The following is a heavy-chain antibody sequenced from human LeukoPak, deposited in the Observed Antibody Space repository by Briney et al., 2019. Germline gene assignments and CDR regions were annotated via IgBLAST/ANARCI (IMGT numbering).Heavy chain of an antibody. CDR2: IWYDGSNK. Sequence: GGSLRLSCAASGFTFSSYGMHWVRQAPGKGLEGVAVIWYDGSNKYYADSVKGRFTISRDNSKNTLYLQMNSLRAEDTAVYYCAKSPGYYDFWSGYLGAPEHDYMDVWGKGTTVTVSS. CDR1: GFTFSSYG. J-gene: IGHJ6*03. D-gene: IGHD3-3*01. V-gene: IGHV3-33*06. CDR3: AKSPGYYDFWSGYLGAPEHDYMDV.